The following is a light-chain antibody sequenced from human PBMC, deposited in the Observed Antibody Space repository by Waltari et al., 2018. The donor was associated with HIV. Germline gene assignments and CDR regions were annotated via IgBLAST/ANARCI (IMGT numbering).Light chain of an antibody. Sequence: GGRATLSCRASQSVGSYLAWYQQKPGQAPRLLIYGASTRATGIPTRFSGSGSGTEFTLTISSLQSEDFAVYYCHQYNKWPRGTFGGGTKVEV. J-gene: IGKJ4*01. CDR2: GAS. CDR1: QSVGSY. CDR3: HQYNKWPRGT. V-gene: IGKV3-15*01.